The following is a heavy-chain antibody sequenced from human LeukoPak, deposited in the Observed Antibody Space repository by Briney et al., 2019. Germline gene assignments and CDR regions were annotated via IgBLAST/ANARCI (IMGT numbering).Heavy chain of an antibody. Sequence: PGGSLRLSCAASGFTFSIYSINWVRQAPGKGLEWVSFITGNSNYIYYADSVKGRFTISRDNAKNSLYLQMNSLRVEDTAVYYCAKDPNYGGNSGGDAFDIWGQGTMVTVSS. J-gene: IGHJ3*02. CDR3: AKDPNYGGNSGGDAFDI. CDR2: ITGNSNYI. CDR1: GFTFSIYS. D-gene: IGHD4-23*01. V-gene: IGHV3-21*01.